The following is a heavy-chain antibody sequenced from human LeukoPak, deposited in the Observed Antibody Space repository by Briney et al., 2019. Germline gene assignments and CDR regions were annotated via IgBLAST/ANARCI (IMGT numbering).Heavy chain of an antibody. CDR2: ISYDGSNK. D-gene: IGHD3-22*01. V-gene: IGHV3-30-3*01. CDR3: AREGYYDSSGYSPSDY. J-gene: IGHJ4*02. Sequence: GGSLRLSCAASGFTFSSYAMHWVRQAPGKGLEWVAVISYDGSNKYYADSVKGRFTISRDNSKNTLYLQMNSLRAEDTAVYYCAREGYYDSSGYSPSDYWGQGTLVTVSS. CDR1: GFTFSSYA.